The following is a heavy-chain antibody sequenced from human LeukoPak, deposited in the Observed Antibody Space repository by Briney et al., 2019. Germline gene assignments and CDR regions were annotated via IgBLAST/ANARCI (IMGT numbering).Heavy chain of an antibody. CDR3: ARVMNYYDRGAFDI. Sequence: GGSLRLSCAASGFTFTNYWMSWVRQAPGKGLEWVSGINWNGGSTGYADSVKGRFTISRDNAKNSLYLQINSLRAEDTALYHCARVMNYYDRGAFDIWGQGTMVTVSS. J-gene: IGHJ3*02. D-gene: IGHD3-22*01. V-gene: IGHV3-20*01. CDR1: GFTFTNYW. CDR2: INWNGGST.